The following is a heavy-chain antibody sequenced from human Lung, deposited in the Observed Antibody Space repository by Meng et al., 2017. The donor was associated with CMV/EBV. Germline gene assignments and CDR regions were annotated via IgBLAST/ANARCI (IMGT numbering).Heavy chain of an antibody. CDR1: CDSLPLHPW. V-gene: IGHV4-4*02. D-gene: IGHD3-10*01. Sequence: PPLVKPSSPLSLPCAFSCDSLPLHPWSPWVRQPPGPGLASFGEIPHRGSSAYNPSLKSRVSMSIDKSKNQFSLKLTSVTAADTAVYHCLRRSGGSVWGQGTLVTVSS. J-gene: IGHJ1*01. CDR2: IPHRGSS. CDR3: LRRSGGSV.